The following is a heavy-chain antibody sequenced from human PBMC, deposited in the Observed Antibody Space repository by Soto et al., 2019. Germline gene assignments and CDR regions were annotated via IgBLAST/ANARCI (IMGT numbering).Heavy chain of an antibody. Sequence: GGSLRLSCAASGFTFSSYAMSWVRQAPGKGLEWVSGNSGSGGSTNYADSVKGRFTISRDNSKNTLYLQMNSLRAEDTAVYYCAKGGANVLTHWGQGTLVTVSS. V-gene: IGHV3-23*01. CDR3: AKGGANVLTH. D-gene: IGHD3-9*01. CDR2: NSGSGGST. J-gene: IGHJ1*01. CDR1: GFTFSSYA.